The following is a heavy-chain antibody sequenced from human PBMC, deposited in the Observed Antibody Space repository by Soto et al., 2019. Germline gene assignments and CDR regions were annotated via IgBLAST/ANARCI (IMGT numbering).Heavy chain of an antibody. CDR3: AREVLWSRYFDY. J-gene: IGHJ4*02. V-gene: IGHV3-30-3*01. CDR1: GFIFSNYV. Sequence: QVQLLASGGGVVQPGRSLRLSCAASGFIFSNYVMYWVRQAPGKGLEWVAFMSYDGTTKYYADSVKGRFTISRDNSKNSLYLQMHTLRPEDTGVYYCAREVLWSRYFDYWGQGTLVTVSS. D-gene: IGHD2-21*01. CDR2: MSYDGTTK.